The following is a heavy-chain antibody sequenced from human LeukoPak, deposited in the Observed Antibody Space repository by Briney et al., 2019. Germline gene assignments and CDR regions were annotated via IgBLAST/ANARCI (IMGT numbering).Heavy chain of an antibody. V-gene: IGHV3-74*01. D-gene: IGHD5-18*01. CDR3: AREGRGYSYAFEY. Sequence: GGSLRLSCAASGFTFSNYWMHWVRQAPGKGLVWVSRINSDGSSTTYADSVKGRFTISRENGQNTLYLQMNSLRAEDTAVYYCAREGRGYSYAFEYWGQGTLVTVSS. CDR1: GFTFSNYW. J-gene: IGHJ4*02. CDR2: INSDGSST.